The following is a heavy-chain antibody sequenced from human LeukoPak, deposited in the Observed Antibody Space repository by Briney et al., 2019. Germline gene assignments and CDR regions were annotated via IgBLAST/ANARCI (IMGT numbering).Heavy chain of an antibody. Sequence: GGSLRLSCAASGFTFSSYGMHWVRQAPGKGLEWVAFIRYDGSNKYYADSVKGRFTISRDNSKNTLYLQMNSLRAEDTAVYYCAKDGGYYSSADNVGFDPWGQGTLVTVSS. CDR2: IRYDGSNK. CDR1: GFTFSSYG. J-gene: IGHJ5*02. CDR3: AKDGGYYSSADNVGFDP. D-gene: IGHD3-10*01. V-gene: IGHV3-30*02.